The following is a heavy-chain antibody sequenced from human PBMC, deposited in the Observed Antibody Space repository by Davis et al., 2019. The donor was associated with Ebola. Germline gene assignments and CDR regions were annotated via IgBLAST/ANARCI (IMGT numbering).Heavy chain of an antibody. Sequence: PGGSLRLSCKGSGYKFTNYWIGWVRQMPGKGLEWMGIIYPDDSDTRYGPSFQGQVSISADESISTAYLQWSSLKASDTAMYYCARLAPHYYYGMDVWGQGTTVTVSS. V-gene: IGHV5-51*01. CDR2: IYPDDSDT. CDR3: ARLAPHYYYGMDV. J-gene: IGHJ6*02. CDR1: GYKFTNYW.